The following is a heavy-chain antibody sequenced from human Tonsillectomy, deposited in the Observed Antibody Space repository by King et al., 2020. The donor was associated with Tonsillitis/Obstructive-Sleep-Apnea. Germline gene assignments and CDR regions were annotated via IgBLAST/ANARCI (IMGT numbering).Heavy chain of an antibody. CDR1: GGTFSSYA. CDR2: IIPIFGIV. J-gene: IGHJ4*02. D-gene: IGHD1-26*01. Sequence: QLVQSGAEVKKPGSSVKVSCKASGGTFSSYAISWVRQAPGQGLEWMGRIIPIFGIVNYAQKFQGRVTLTADKSTSTAYMELSSLRSEDTAVYYCARDPLIGSYYDSLNYFDYWGQGTLVTVSS. CDR3: ARDPLIGSYYDSLNYFDY. V-gene: IGHV1-69*04.